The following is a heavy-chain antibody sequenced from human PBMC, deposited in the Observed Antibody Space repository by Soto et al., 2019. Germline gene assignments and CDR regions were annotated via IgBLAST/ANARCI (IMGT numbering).Heavy chain of an antibody. D-gene: IGHD2-21*02. V-gene: IGHV1-69*01. CDR2: FMPLFGTA. CDR1: GG. J-gene: IGHJ3*01. CDR3: AKRAYCGGDCFAFDV. Sequence: QVQLVQSGAEVKKPGSSVRVSCKASGGINWVRQAPGHGLEWMGGFMPLFGTADYAQRFQGRVTITADELTTTSYMKLRSLRSEDTAVYYCAKRAYCGGDCFAFDVWGQGTSVTVSS.